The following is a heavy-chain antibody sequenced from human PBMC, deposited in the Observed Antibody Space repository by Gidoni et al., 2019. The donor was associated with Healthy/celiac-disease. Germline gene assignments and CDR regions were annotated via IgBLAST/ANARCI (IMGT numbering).Heavy chain of an antibody. D-gene: IGHD2-2*01. CDR2: IYHSGST. Sequence: QVQLQESGPGLVKPSGTLSLTCAVSGGSISGDNWWSWVRQPPGKGLEWIGEIYHSGSTNYNPSLTSRVTLSVDKSKNQFSLKLTSVTVADTAVYYCARLVVPATIGSYYYMDVWGKGTTVTVSS. CDR1: GGSISGDNW. V-gene: IGHV4-4*02. CDR3: ARLVVPATIGSYYYMDV. J-gene: IGHJ6*03.